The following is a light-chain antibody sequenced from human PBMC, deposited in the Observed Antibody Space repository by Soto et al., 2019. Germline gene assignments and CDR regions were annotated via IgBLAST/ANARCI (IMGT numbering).Light chain of an antibody. Sequence: QSVLTQPPSASGTPGQGVTISCSGSSSNIGSNSVNWFQQLPGAAPKLLIFTNDQRPSGVPDRFSASKSGTSASLAISGLQSEDEATYYCASWDDGLHYVFGTETNFTVL. CDR3: ASWDDGLHYV. CDR2: TND. J-gene: IGLJ1*01. V-gene: IGLV1-44*01. CDR1: SSNIGSNS.